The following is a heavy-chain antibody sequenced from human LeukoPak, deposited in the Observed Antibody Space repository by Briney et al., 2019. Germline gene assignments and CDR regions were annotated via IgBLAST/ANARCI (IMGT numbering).Heavy chain of an antibody. CDR3: ARDPPTNSFDY. CDR2: IYYSGRT. Sequence: SETLSLTCTVSGGSISSSSYYWGWIRQPPGKGLEWIGSIYYSGRTYYNPSLKSRVTISLDTSKNQFSLKLSSVIAADTAVYYCARDPPTNSFDYWGQGTLVTVSS. V-gene: IGHV4-39*07. J-gene: IGHJ4*02. D-gene: IGHD2-8*01. CDR1: GGSISSSSYY.